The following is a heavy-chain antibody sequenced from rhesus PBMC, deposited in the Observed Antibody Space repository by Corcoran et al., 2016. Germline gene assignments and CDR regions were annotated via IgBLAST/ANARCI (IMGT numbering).Heavy chain of an antibody. CDR3: ASAVYNWNYGVDY. CDR1: GGSISSSY. Sequence: QLQLQESGPGLVKPSETLSVTCAVSGGSISSSYWSWIRQAPGKGLEWIGYIYGSGSSTNYNPSLKSRVTLSVDTSKNQLSLKLSSVTAADTAVYYCASAVYNWNYGVDYWGQGVLVTVSS. D-gene: IGHD1-26*01. CDR2: IYGSGSST. V-gene: IGHV4-169*02. J-gene: IGHJ4*01.